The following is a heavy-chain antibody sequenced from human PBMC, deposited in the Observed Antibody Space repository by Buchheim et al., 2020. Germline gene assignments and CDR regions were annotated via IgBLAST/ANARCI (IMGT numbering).Heavy chain of an antibody. V-gene: IGHV3-33*01. Sequence: QVQLVESGGGVVQPGRSLRLSYAASGFTFSSYGMHWVRQAPGKGLEWVAVIWYDGSNKYYADSVKGRFTISRDNSKNTLYLQMNSLRAEDTAVYYCARDHGAYYYDSSGYPDFDYWGQGTL. CDR3: ARDHGAYYYDSSGYPDFDY. CDR1: GFTFSSYG. D-gene: IGHD3-22*01. J-gene: IGHJ4*02. CDR2: IWYDGSNK.